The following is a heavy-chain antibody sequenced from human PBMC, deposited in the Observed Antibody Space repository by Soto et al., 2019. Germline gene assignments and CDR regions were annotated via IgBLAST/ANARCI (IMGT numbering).Heavy chain of an antibody. CDR1: GFSFGDIS. CDR2: FNSDGRTK. V-gene: IGHV3-74*03. D-gene: IGHD2-2*01. CDR3: ATDGSYAQKV. J-gene: IGHJ6*02. Sequence: GGPLGLSFQAPGFSFGDISLHGVRKAQGKGLVWVYHFNSDGRTKTYAAYVKGGFTISRDTTKNQVYLKMTSLRAEATAVYNCATDGSYAQKVWGQGTTVTVSS.